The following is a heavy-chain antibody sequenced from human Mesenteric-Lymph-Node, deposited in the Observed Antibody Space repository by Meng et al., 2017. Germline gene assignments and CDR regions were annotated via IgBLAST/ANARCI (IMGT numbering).Heavy chain of an antibody. Sequence: ASVMVSCKASGYIFTSYYMHWVRQPPGQGLEWMGWINSNSGGTNYAQKFQVRVTMTRDTSISTAYMELSRLRSDDTDVYYCAKWAPWYSSSWYKAEYYFDYWGQGTLVTVSS. CDR1: GYIFTSYY. J-gene: IGHJ4*02. V-gene: IGHV1-2*02. CDR3: AKWAPWYSSSWYKAEYYFDY. D-gene: IGHD6-13*01. CDR2: INSNSGGT.